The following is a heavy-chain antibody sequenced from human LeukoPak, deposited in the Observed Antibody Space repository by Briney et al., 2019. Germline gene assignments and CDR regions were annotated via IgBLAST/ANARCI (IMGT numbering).Heavy chain of an antibody. CDR1: GFTFSSYA. J-gene: IGHJ4*02. V-gene: IGHV3-23*01. Sequence: GGSLRLSCAASGFTFSSYAMSWVRQAPGKGLEWVSAISGSGGSTYYADSVKGRFTISRDNSKNTLYLQMNSLRAEDTAVYYCASGPGSSGWYSDYFDYWGQGTLVTVSS. CDR2: ISGSGGST. D-gene: IGHD6-19*01. CDR3: ASGPGSSGWYSDYFDY.